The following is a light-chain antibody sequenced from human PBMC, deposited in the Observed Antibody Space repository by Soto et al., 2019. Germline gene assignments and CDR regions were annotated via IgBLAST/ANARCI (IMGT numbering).Light chain of an antibody. CDR2: TNN. CDR1: TSNIGSNV. Sequence: QAVLTQPPSASGTPGQRVTIFCSGSTSNIGSNVVNWFQQLPGTAPKLLIYTNNLRPSGVPDRFSGSKSGTSASLAITGLQSDDESDYYCCSYAGTYTWVFGGGTQLTVL. V-gene: IGLV1-44*01. J-gene: IGLJ3*02. CDR3: CSYAGTYTWV.